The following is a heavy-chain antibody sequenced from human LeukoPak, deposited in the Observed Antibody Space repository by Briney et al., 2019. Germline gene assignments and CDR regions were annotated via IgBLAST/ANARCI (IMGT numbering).Heavy chain of an antibody. D-gene: IGHD3-10*01. Sequence: ASVKVSCKASGYTFTGYYMHWVRQAPGQGLEWMGWINPNSGGTNYAQKFQGRVTMTRDTSISTAYMELSRLRSDDTAVYYCAREIKGVDAFDIWGQGTMVTVSS. CDR3: AREIKGVDAFDI. V-gene: IGHV1-2*02. J-gene: IGHJ3*02. CDR2: INPNSGGT. CDR1: GYTFTGYY.